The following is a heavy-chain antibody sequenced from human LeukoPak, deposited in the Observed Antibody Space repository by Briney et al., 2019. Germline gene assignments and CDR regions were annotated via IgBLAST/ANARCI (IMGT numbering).Heavy chain of an antibody. CDR1: GFDFSKFV. D-gene: IGHD1-7*01. CDR2: IRYDGSNQ. CDR3: ARELELLLRTDSYFDY. Sequence: GGSLRLSCAASGFDFSKFVMHWVRQAPGKGPESVAFIRYDGSNQFYADSVKGRFTISRDNAKNSLYLQMNSLRAEDTAVYYCARELELLLRTDSYFDYWGQGTLVTVSS. J-gene: IGHJ4*02. V-gene: IGHV3-30*02.